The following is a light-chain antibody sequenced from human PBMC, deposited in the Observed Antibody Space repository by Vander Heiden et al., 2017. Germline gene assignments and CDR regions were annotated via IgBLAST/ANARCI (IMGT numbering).Light chain of an antibody. CDR3: QVWDSGSLL. CDR1: NIEDKN. Sequence: SYALTQPLSVPVALGQTASITCGGHNIEDKNVHWYRQRPGQAPMLVIYRDSSRPSGIPERFSGSNSGNTATLIISGAQAADEADYYCQVWDSGSLLFGGGTKLTVL. CDR2: RDS. V-gene: IGLV3-9*01. J-gene: IGLJ2*01.